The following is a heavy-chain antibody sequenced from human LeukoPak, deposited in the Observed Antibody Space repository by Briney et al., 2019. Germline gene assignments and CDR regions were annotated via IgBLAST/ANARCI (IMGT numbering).Heavy chain of an antibody. J-gene: IGHJ5*02. CDR3: ARDGGLGYCSGGSCLNWFDP. D-gene: IGHD2-15*01. Sequence: SSETLSLTCTVSGGSISSGSYYWSWIRQPAGKGLEWIGRIYTSGSTYYNPSLKSRVTISVDTSKNQFSLKLSSVTAADTAVYYCARDGGLGYCSGGSCLNWFDPWGQGTLVTVSS. CDR2: IYTSGST. V-gene: IGHV4-61*02. CDR1: GGSISSGSYY.